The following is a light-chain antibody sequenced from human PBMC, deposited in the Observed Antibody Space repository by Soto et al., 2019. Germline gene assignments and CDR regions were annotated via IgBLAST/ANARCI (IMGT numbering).Light chain of an antibody. J-gene: IGKJ1*01. Sequence: MTQSPSTLSVSPGERTTLSCRASQSVRSNLAWYQQKPGQAPRLLMYDASTRATGIPARFSGSGSGTEFTLTISSLQSEDFAVYYCQQYNNWPPWTFGQGTKVEIK. V-gene: IGKV3-15*01. CDR2: DAS. CDR1: QSVRSN. CDR3: QQYNNWPPWT.